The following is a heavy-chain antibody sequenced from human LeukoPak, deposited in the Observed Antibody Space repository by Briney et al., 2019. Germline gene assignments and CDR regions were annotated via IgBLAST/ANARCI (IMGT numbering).Heavy chain of an antibody. Sequence: GGSLRLSGAASGFTFSDYYMSWIRPAPGKGREWVSYISSSGSTIYYADSVKGRFTTSRDNAKTSLYLQMNSLRAEDTAVYYCARESDDILAGKSLDYWGQGTLVTASS. J-gene: IGHJ4*02. CDR1: GFTFSDYY. CDR3: ARESDDILAGKSLDY. CDR2: ISSSGSTI. V-gene: IGHV3-11*01. D-gene: IGHD3-9*01.